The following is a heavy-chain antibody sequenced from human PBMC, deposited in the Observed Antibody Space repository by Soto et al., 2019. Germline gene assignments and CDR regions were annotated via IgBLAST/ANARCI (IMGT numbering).Heavy chain of an antibody. J-gene: IGHJ1*01. D-gene: IGHD3-22*01. V-gene: IGHV3-21*01. CDR3: ATNYHASSGYYYLYFQH. Sequence: GGSLRLSCTTYGFTFSKYGMNWVRQDQEKGFEWVSFISGSTGYIFYADSVKGRFTISRDNAKNSLSLQMNSLRAEDTVVYYCATNYHASSGYYYLYFQHWGQGTVVTVSS. CDR1: GFTFSKYG. CDR2: ISGSTGYI.